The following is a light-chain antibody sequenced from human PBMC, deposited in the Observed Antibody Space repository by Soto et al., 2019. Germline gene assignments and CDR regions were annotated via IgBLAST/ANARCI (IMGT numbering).Light chain of an antibody. CDR2: AAS. J-gene: IGKJ2*01. V-gene: IGKV1-39*01. CDR3: QQSFDTPYT. Sequence: DIQMTQSPSSLSASVGDRVTITCRTSQNIINYLNWYQQKAGEAPKLLIFAASSLQSGDPSRFTGSGSGTQFTLTISSLQPEDFATYFCQQSFDTPYTFGQGTKLEIK. CDR1: QNIINY.